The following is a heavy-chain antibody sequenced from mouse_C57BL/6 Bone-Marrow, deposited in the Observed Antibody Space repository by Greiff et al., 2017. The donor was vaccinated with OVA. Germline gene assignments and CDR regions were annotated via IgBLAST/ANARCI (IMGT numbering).Heavy chain of an antibody. CDR2: ISPRSGNT. D-gene: IGHD1-1*01. CDR1: GYTFTSYG. J-gene: IGHJ3*01. V-gene: IGHV1-81*01. Sequence: QVQLKQSGAELARPGASVKLSCKASGYTFTSYGISWVKQRPGQGLEWIGEISPRSGNTYYNEKFKGKATLTADKSSSTAYMELRSLTSEDSAVYFCARWRGSWFAYWGQGTLVTVSA. CDR3: ARWRGSWFAY.